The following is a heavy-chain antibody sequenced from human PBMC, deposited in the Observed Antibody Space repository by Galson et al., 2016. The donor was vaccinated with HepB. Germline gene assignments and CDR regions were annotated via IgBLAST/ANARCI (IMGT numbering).Heavy chain of an antibody. J-gene: IGHJ6*03. CDR3: VRHEVDYYHMDS. D-gene: IGHD1-26*01. CDR2: ISCSSSPR. V-gene: IGHV3-11*06. CDR1: GVSFSDYY. Sequence: SLRLSCAASGVSFSDYYMNWIRQAPGKGLEWVSYISCSSSPRMYADSVKGRFTISRDNAKNSLYLQMNSLRAEDTAVYYCVRHEVDYYHMDSWGKGTTVTVSS.